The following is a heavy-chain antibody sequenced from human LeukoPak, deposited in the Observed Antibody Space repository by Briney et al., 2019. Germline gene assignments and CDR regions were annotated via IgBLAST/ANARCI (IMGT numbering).Heavy chain of an antibody. Sequence: PSETLSLTCTVSGGSISSSSYYWGWIRQPPGKGLEWIGSIFYSGGTFYNPSLKSRVTISVDTSKNQFSLKLSSVTAADTAVYYCARDLRAVGLDAFDIWGQGTTVTVSS. CDR3: ARDLRAVGLDAFDI. D-gene: IGHD2-2*01. CDR1: GGSISSSSYY. CDR2: IFYSGGT. V-gene: IGHV4-39*07. J-gene: IGHJ3*02.